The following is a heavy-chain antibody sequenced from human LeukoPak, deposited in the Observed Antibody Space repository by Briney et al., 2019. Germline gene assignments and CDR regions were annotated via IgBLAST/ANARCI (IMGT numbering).Heavy chain of an antibody. Sequence: GGSLRLSCAASEFTFSSYAMTWVRQGPGKGLEWVSVIYSGGSTDYADSVKGRFTISRDNSKNTLYLQMNSLRAEDTAVYYCARWYFWSGYFLRYFDLWGRGTLVTVSS. V-gene: IGHV3-53*01. CDR3: ARWYFWSGYFLRYFDL. D-gene: IGHD3-3*01. CDR1: EFTFSSYA. J-gene: IGHJ2*01. CDR2: IYSGGST.